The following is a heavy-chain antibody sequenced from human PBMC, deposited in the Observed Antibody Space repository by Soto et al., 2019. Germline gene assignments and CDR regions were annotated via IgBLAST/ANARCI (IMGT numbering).Heavy chain of an antibody. D-gene: IGHD3-3*01. V-gene: IGHV3-23*01. CDR3: AKEGIYDFWSGSQIHEYFQH. CDR1: GFTFSSYA. CDR2: ISGSGGST. Sequence: GGSLRLSCAASGFTFSSYAMSWVRQAPGKGLEWVSAISGSGGSTYYADSVKGRFTISRDNSKNTLYLQMNSLRAEDTAVYYCAKEGIYDFWSGSQIHEYFQHWGQGXLVTVYS. J-gene: IGHJ1*01.